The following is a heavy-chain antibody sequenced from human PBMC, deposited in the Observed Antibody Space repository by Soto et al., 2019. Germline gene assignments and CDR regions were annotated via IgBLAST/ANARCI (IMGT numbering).Heavy chain of an antibody. CDR1: GFTFSSYA. Sequence: SLRLSCAASGFTFSSYAMHWVRQAPGKGLEWVAVISYDGSNKYYADSVKGRFTISRDNSKNTLYLQMNSLRAEDTAVYYCARDPYYDFWSGYPDYWGQGTLVTVSS. V-gene: IGHV3-30-3*01. CDR3: ARDPYYDFWSGYPDY. D-gene: IGHD3-3*01. CDR2: ISYDGSNK. J-gene: IGHJ4*02.